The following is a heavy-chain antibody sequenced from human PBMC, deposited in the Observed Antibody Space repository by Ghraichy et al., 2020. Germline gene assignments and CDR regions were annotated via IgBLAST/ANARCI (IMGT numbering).Heavy chain of an antibody. J-gene: IGHJ3*02. CDR3: ARDRVGDGALDI. CDR2: IFGGGGT. Sequence: GGSLRLSCAASGLTVSTNYMNWVRQAPGKGLEWVALIFGGGGTKYADSVTGRFTISRDDYKNTVSLQMNGLRVDDPAVYYCARDRVGDGALDIWGQGTVVTVSS. CDR1: GLTVSTNY. D-gene: IGHD3-10*01. V-gene: IGHV3-53*01.